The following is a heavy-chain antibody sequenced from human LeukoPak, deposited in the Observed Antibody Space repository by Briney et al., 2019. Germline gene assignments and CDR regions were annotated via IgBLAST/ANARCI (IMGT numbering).Heavy chain of an antibody. Sequence: PSQTLSLTCTVSGVSISSGDYYWSWIRKPPGKGLEWIGYIYYSGSTYYNPALKSRATKSVNTSKNQFYMKLSSVTDPDTAVYYCARDQGYRSGGSCFYYWGQGTLVTVSS. V-gene: IGHV4-30-4*08. D-gene: IGHD2-15*01. CDR1: GVSISSGDYY. J-gene: IGHJ4*02. CDR3: ARDQGYRSGGSCFYY. CDR2: IYYSGST.